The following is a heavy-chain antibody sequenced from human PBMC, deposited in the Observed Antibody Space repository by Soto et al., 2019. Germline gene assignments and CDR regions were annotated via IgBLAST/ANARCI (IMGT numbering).Heavy chain of an antibody. CDR3: ARGQATYYDYIWGSYRYTPHYYYYMDV. CDR1: GVSFSGYY. V-gene: IGHV4-34*01. D-gene: IGHD3-16*02. J-gene: IGHJ6*03. Sequence: SETLSLTCAVYGVSFSGYYWSWIRQPPGKGLDWIGEINHSGSTNYNPSLKSRVTISVDTSKNQFSLKLSSVTAADTAVYYCARGQATYYDYIWGSYRYTPHYYYYMDVWGKGTTVTVSS. CDR2: INHSGST.